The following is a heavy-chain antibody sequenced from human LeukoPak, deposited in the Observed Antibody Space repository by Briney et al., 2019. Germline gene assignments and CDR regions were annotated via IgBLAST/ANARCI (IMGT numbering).Heavy chain of an antibody. CDR1: GFTFSSYG. CDR2: ISYDGSNK. V-gene: IGHV3-30*18. CDR3: AKTRDTAMGLRRYGMDV. Sequence: GGSLRLSCAASGFTFSSYGMHWVRQAPGKGLEWVAVISYDGSNKYYADSVKGRFTISRDNSKNTLYLQMNSLRAEDTAVYYCAKTRDTAMGLRRYGMDVWGQGTTVTVSS. D-gene: IGHD5-18*01. J-gene: IGHJ6*02.